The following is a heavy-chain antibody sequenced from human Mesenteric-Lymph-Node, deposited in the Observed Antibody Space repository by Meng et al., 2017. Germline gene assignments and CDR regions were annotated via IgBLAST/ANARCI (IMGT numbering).Heavy chain of an antibody. CDR2: IFYSGNT. J-gene: IGHJ4*02. Sequence: QLPLQESGPGLVKPSETLSLTCTVSGGSIRSSSYYWGWIRQPPGKGLEYIGSIFYSGNTYYNPSLKSRVTISIDTSENQFSLKLSSVTAADTAVYYCARRVFYGSANFDYWGQGTLVTVSS. CDR1: GGSIRSSSYY. D-gene: IGHD3-10*01. V-gene: IGHV4-39*01. CDR3: ARRVFYGSANFDY.